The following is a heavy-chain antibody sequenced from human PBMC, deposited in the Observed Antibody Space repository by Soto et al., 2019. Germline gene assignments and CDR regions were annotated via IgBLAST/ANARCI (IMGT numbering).Heavy chain of an antibody. CDR1: GDSVSSNSAA. V-gene: IGHV6-1*01. CDR2: TYYRSKWYN. D-gene: IGHD3-10*01. J-gene: IGHJ3*02. CDR3: AQAEYGSGSYYEGGAFDI. Sequence: SQTLSLTCAISGDSVSSNSAAWNWIRQSPSRGLEWLGRTYYRSKWYNDYAVSVKSRITINPDTSKNQFSLQLNSVTPEDTAVYYCAQAEYGSGSYYEGGAFDIWGQGTMVTVSS.